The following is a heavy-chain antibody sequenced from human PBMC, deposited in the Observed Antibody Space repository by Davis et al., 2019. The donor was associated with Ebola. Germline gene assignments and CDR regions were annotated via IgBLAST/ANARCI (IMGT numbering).Heavy chain of an antibody. J-gene: IGHJ5*02. V-gene: IGHV4-59*12. CDR3: ARMRRAIGRNWFDP. D-gene: IGHD1-26*01. Sequence: SETLSLTCTVSGGSISSYYWSWIRQPPGKGLEWLGYIYYSGSTNYNPSLKSRVTISVDTSKNQFSLKLSSVTAADTAVYYCARMRRAIGRNWFDPWGQGTLVTVSS. CDR1: GGSISSYY. CDR2: IYYSGST.